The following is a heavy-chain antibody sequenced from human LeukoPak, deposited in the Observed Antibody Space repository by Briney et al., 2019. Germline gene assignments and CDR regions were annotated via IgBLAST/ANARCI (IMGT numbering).Heavy chain of an antibody. CDR1: GFTFSSYA. J-gene: IGHJ6*04. D-gene: IGHD3-10*01. CDR3: AKDLDGFGELSLDV. CDR2: ISGSGGST. V-gene: IGHV3-23*01. Sequence: GGSLRLSCAASGFTFSSYAMSWVRQAPGKGLEWVSVISGSGGSTYYADSVKGRFTISRDNSKNTLYLQMNSLRVEDTAVYPCAKDLDGFGELSLDVWGKGTTVTVSS.